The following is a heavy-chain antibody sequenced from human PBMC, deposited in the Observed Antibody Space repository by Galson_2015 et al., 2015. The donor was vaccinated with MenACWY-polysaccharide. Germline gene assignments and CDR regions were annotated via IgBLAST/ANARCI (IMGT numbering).Heavy chain of an antibody. CDR2: IFYTGST. CDR3: ARGRALTDY. V-gene: IGHV4-59*02. CDR1: GGSVKNSY. J-gene: IGHJ4*02. Sequence: ETLSLTCSLSGGSVKNSYWSWFRPPPGKGLEWIGYIFYTGSTTYNPSLKSRVTISIGASESHFSLNLTSVTAADTAVYYCARGRALTDYWGPGTLVTVSS.